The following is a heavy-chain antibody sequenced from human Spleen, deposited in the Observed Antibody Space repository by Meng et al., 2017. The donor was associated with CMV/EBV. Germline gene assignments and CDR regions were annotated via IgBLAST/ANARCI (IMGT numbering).Heavy chain of an antibody. J-gene: IGHJ4*02. CDR2: IYSGDSP. V-gene: IGHV3-53*01. CDR3: AKDKSPDYYDSSGYLLLDY. Sequence: GGSLRLSCAASGLTVSSNYMSWVRQAPGKGLEWVSVIYSGDSPYYADSVKGRFTISRDNSKNTVYLQMNSLRAEDTAVYYCAKDKSPDYYDSSGYLLLDYWGQGTLVTVSS. D-gene: IGHD3-22*01. CDR1: GLTVSSNY.